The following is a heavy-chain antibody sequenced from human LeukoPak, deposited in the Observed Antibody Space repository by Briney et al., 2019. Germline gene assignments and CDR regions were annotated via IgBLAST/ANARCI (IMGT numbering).Heavy chain of an antibody. CDR3: ARVSSSGQWLVPFDY. D-gene: IGHD6-19*01. Sequence: SETLSLTCTVSGGSITGFYWTWLRQPPGKGLEWIGYIYSSGSTNYSPSLKSRVAISVDTSKNQFSLKLSSVTAADTAVYYCARVSSSGQWLVPFDYWGQGTLVTVSS. CDR2: IYSSGST. J-gene: IGHJ4*02. CDR1: GGSITGFY. V-gene: IGHV4-59*01.